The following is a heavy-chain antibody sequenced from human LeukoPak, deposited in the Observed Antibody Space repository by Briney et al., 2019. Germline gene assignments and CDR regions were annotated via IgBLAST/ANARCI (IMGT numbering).Heavy chain of an antibody. V-gene: IGHV3-23*01. CDR2: ISGSGGST. J-gene: IGHJ3*02. CDR3: ASAHRKGAFDI. CDR1: GFTFSSYG. Sequence: GGSLRLSCAASGFTFSSYGMSWVRQAPGKGLEWVSAISGSGGSTYYADSVKGRFTISRDNSKNTLYLQMSSLRSEDTAVYYCASAHRKGAFDIWGQGTMVTVSS.